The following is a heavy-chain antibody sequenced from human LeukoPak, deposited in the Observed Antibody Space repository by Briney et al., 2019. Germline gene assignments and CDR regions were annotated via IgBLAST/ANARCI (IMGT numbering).Heavy chain of an antibody. CDR2: IDPSDSYT. J-gene: IGHJ4*02. CDR3: ARLDRPPSSSSSLFDY. CDR1: GYSFTSYW. Sequence: GESLKISCKGSGYSFTSYWISWVREMPGKGLEWMGRIDPSDSYTNYSPSFQSHVTISADKSISTAYLQWSSLKASDTAMYYSARLDRPPSSSSSLFDYWGQGTLVTVSS. D-gene: IGHD6-13*01. V-gene: IGHV5-10-1*01.